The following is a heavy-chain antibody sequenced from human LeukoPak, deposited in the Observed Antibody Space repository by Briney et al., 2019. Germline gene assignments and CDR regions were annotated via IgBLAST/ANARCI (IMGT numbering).Heavy chain of an antibody. CDR1: GFTLRNTW. CDR2: INQDASTK. J-gene: IGHJ4*02. D-gene: IGHD1-26*01. CDR3: ARDQSGSLDY. Sequence: GGSLRLSCAASGFTLRNTWMAWVRQAPGKGLEWVANINQDASTKHYVDSVKGRFTISRDNAKNSLYLQMNSLRAEDTAVYYCARDQSGSLDYWGQGTLVTASS. V-gene: IGHV3-7*01.